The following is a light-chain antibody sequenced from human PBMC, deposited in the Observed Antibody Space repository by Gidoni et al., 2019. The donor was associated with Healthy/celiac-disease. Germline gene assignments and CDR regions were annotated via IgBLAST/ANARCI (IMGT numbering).Light chain of an antibody. Sequence: QSVLTQPPSVSGAPGQGVTISGTRSSSNIGAGNDGHWYEQLPGAAPKLLIYGNNNRPSGVPDRFSGSKSGTSASVAITGRQAEDEAEYYCQDYDNGLSAFFGTGTKVTVL. CDR1: SSNIGAGND. CDR3: QDYDNGLSAF. CDR2: GNN. J-gene: IGLJ1*01. V-gene: IGLV1-40*01.